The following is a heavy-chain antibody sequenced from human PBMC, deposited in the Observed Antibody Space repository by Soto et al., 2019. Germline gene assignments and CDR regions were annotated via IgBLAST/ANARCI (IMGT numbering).Heavy chain of an antibody. CDR2: INDSGST. J-gene: IGHJ4*02. CDR1: GGSFSGYY. V-gene: IGHV4-34*01. D-gene: IGHD2-8*02. CDR3: ARDKTGGLFAY. Sequence: QVQLQQWGAGLLKPSETLSLTCAVYGGSFSGYYWTWIRQPPGTGQEWIGEINDSGSTNYNPSLTSRITTSVDTSKNPFSLKLTSVTAADTAVYYCARDKTGGLFAYWGQGTLVTVSP.